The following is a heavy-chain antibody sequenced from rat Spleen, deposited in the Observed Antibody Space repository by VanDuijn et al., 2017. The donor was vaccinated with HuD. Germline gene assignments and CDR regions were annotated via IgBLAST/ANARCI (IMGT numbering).Heavy chain of an antibody. V-gene: IGHV5-22*01. Sequence: EVQLVESGGGLVQPGRSMKLSCAASGFTFSDYYMAWVRQAPKKGLEWVASISYEGSSTYYGHSVKGRFTISRDNAKSTLYLQMNSLRSEDTATYYCARIYGSYWWYFDFWGPGTMVTVSS. D-gene: IGHD1-3*01. CDR1: GFTFSDYY. CDR2: ISYEGSST. J-gene: IGHJ1*01. CDR3: ARIYGSYWWYFDF.